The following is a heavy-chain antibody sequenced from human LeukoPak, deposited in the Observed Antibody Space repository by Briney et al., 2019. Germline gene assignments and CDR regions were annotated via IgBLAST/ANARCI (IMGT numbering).Heavy chain of an antibody. CDR1: GCSISSYY. Sequence: SETLSLTCTVSGCSISSYYWSWIRRPPGKGLEWIWHTYYSGNINYNPSLKSRVTISVDTCKNQFYLKLSSVTAADTAVYYCARLNSGYYYVVSAFDIWGQGTLVTVSS. CDR3: ARLNSGYYYVVSAFDI. J-gene: IGHJ4*02. D-gene: IGHD3-22*01. V-gene: IGHV4-59*01. CDR2: TYYSGNI.